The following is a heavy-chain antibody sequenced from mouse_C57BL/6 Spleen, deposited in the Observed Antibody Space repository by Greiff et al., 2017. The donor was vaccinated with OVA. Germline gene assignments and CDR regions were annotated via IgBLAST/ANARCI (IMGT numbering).Heavy chain of an antibody. V-gene: IGHV14-3*01. CDR1: GFNIKNTY. CDR2: IDPANGNT. J-gene: IGHJ2*01. D-gene: IGHD1-1*01. CDR3: ARSLHYYGSSPYYVDY. Sequence: EVQLQESVAELVRPGASVKLSCTASGFNIKNTYMHWVKQRPEQGLEWIGRIDPANGNTKYAPKFQGKATIPADTSSNTAYLQLSSLTSEDTAIYYCARSLHYYGSSPYYVDYWGQGTTLTVSS.